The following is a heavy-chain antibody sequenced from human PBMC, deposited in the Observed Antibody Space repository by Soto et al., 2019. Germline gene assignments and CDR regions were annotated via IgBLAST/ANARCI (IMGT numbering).Heavy chain of an antibody. CDR2: ISAYNGNT. V-gene: IGHV1-18*04. D-gene: IGHD6-13*01. J-gene: IGHJ6*02. CDR3: ARVNRSSSWSKTYYYYGTDV. CDR1: GYTFTSYA. Sequence: ASVKVSCKASGYTFTSYAISWVRQAAGQGLERMGWISAYNGNTNYAQKLQGRVTMTTDTSTSTAYMELRSLRSDDTAVYYCARVNRSSSWSKTYYYYGTDVWGQGTTVTVSS.